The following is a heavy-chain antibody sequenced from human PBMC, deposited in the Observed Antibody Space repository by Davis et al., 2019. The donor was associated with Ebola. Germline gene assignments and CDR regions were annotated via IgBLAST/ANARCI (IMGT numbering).Heavy chain of an antibody. CDR2: INGGNGDT. V-gene: IGHV1-3*01. CDR1: GYIFTSYA. J-gene: IGHJ4*02. D-gene: IGHD6-13*01. Sequence: ASVKVSCKASGYIFTSYAMHWVRQAPGQRLEWMGWINGGNGDTKYSQKFRDRVTITRDTSASTAYMELSSLRSEDTAVYYCARGIAAAAFDYWGQGTLVTVSS. CDR3: ARGIAAAAFDY.